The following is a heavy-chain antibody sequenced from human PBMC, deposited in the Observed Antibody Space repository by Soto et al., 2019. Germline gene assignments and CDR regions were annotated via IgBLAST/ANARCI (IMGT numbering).Heavy chain of an antibody. CDR2: IIPIFGTA. V-gene: IGHV1-69*13. J-gene: IGHJ6*02. D-gene: IGHD1-26*01. Sequence: SVKVSCKASGGTFSSYAISWVRQAPGQGLEWMGGIIPIFGTANYAQKFQGRVTITADESTSTAYMELSSLRSEDTAVYYCAGVGATYNYYYGMDVWGQGTTVTVSS. CDR1: GGTFSSYA. CDR3: AGVGATYNYYYGMDV.